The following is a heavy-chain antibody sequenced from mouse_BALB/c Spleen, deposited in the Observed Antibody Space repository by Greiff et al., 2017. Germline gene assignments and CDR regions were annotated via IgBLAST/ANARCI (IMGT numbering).Heavy chain of an antibody. CDR3: ARRGSSYYYAMDY. V-gene: IGHV1S81*02. D-gene: IGHD1-1*01. Sequence: QVQLQQSGAELVKPGASVKLSCKASGYTFTSYYMYWVKQRPGQGLEWIGEINPSNGGTNFNEKFKSKATLTVDKSSSTAYMQLSSLTSEDSAVYYCARRGSSYYYAMDYWGQGTSVTVSS. J-gene: IGHJ4*01. CDR2: INPSNGGT. CDR1: GYTFTSYY.